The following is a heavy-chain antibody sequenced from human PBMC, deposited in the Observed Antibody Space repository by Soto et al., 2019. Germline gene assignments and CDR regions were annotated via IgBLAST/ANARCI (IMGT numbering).Heavy chain of an antibody. CDR2: ISSSGADT. Sequence: GGSLRLSCAASGFIFSSYAMNWFRQAPGKGLEWVSTISSSGADTYYADSVKGRFTISRDNSKNTLYLQMNSLRAEDTAVYYCAKRRAPYYFDPWGHGTLVTVSS. V-gene: IGHV3-23*01. CDR3: AKRRAPYYFDP. J-gene: IGHJ4*01. CDR1: GFIFSSYA.